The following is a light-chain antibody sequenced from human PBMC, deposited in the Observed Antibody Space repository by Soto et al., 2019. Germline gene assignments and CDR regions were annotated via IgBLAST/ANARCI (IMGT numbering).Light chain of an antibody. CDR3: SSYASSGAVV. CDR2: EVN. Sequence: QSALTQPASVSGSPGQPITISCTGTSSDVGAYNYVSWYQLHPGKAPKLMIYEVNNRPSGVSHRFSGSKSVNTASLTFSGLQPEDEADYYCSSYASSGAVVFGGGTKLTVL. V-gene: IGLV2-14*01. CDR1: SSDVGAYNY. J-gene: IGLJ3*02.